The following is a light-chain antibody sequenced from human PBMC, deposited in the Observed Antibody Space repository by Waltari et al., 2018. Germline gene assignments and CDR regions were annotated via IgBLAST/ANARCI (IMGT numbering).Light chain of an antibody. J-gene: IGLJ3*02. CDR3: SSYTSSSTWV. CDR1: SSDGGGYNY. CDR2: DVS. Sequence: QSDLTQPASVSGSPGQSITISCTGNSSDGGGYNYVSWYQQHPGKAPKLMIYDVSKRPSGVSNRFSGSKSGNTASLTISGLQAEDEADYYCSSYTSSSTWVFGGGTKLTVL. V-gene: IGLV2-14*01.